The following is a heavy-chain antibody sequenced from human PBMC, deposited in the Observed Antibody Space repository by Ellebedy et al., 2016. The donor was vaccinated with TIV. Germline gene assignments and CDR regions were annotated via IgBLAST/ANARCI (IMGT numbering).Heavy chain of an antibody. D-gene: IGHD2-2*01. CDR1: GGSISDTNY. J-gene: IGHJ4*02. Sequence: MPGGSLRLSCAVSGGSISDTNYWSWVRQPPGKGLEWIGEVHVTGSTNYNPSLWSRVTISMDKSENHLSLKLTSVTAADTAVYYCARERFNVPVPAYYWGQGTLVTVSS. CDR2: VHVTGST. V-gene: IGHV4-4*02. CDR3: ARERFNVPVPAYY.